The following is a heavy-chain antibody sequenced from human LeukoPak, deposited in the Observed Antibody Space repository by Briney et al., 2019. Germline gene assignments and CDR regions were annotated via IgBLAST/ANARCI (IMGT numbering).Heavy chain of an antibody. D-gene: IGHD6-13*01. CDR2: ISAYNGNT. CDR1: GYTFTSYG. V-gene: IGHV1-18*01. Sequence: ASVKVSCKASGYTFTSYGISWVRQAPGQGLEWMGWISAYNGNTNYAQKLQGRVTMTTDTSTSTAYMELRSLRSDDTAVYYCARAGPAAGQAWYYYYYYYMDVWGKGTTVTVSS. J-gene: IGHJ6*03. CDR3: ARAGPAAGQAWYYYYYYYMDV.